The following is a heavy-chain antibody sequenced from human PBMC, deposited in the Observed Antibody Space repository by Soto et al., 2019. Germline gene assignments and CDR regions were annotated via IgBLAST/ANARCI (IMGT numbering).Heavy chain of an antibody. V-gene: IGHV3-21*01. CDR1: GFTFSSYS. Sequence: EVQLVESGGGLVKPGGSLRLSCAASGFTFSSYSMNWVRQAPGKGLEWVSSISSSSSYIYYADSVKGRFTISRDNAKNSLYLQMTSQRAEDTGVYYCARDRARYCSGGRCYFDYWGQGTLVTLSS. CDR2: ISSSSSYI. CDR3: ARDRARYCSGGRCYFDY. J-gene: IGHJ4*02. D-gene: IGHD2-15*01.